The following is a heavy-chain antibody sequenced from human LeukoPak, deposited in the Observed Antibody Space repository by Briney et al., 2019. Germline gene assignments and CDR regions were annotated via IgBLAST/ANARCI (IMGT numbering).Heavy chain of an antibody. V-gene: IGHV1-2*02. CDR2: INPNSGGT. J-gene: IGHJ4*02. D-gene: IGHD1-26*01. Sequence: GASVKVSCKASGYTFTGYYMHWVRQAPGQGLEWMGWINPNSGGTNYAQKFQGRVTMTRDTSISTAYMELSRLRSDDTAVYYCARDRIVGATPADYWGQGTLVTVSS. CDR3: ARDRIVGATPADY. CDR1: GYTFTGYY.